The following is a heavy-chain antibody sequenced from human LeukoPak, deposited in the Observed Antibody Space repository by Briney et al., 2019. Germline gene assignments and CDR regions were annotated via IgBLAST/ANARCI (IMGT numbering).Heavy chain of an antibody. Sequence: PSQTLSLTCTVSGASISSVDYSWGWLRQPPGQGLEWIGYIYYSGRTYYNPSVDSRLNISIDTSKNRFSLNLRSVTAADTAVYYCARADAHGFVERYYFANWGERTLFTVSS. V-gene: IGHV4-30-4*01. CDR2: IYYSGRT. CDR3: ARADAHGFVERYYFAN. J-gene: IGHJ4*02. D-gene: IGHD2-2*01. CDR1: GASISSVDYS.